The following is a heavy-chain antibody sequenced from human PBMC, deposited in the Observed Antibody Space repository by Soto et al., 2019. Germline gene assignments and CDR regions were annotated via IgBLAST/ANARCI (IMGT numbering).Heavy chain of an antibody. CDR3: ARMIYGDYLDY. CDR2: IYTGGST. V-gene: IGHV3-53*01. J-gene: IGHJ4*02. CDR1: GFSVTTDY. Sequence: GGSLRLSCTASGFSVTTDYMSWVRQAPGKGLEWVSVIYTGGSTYYADSVKGRFTISRHNSKNTLYLQMNSLRAEDTAVYYCARMIYGDYLDYWGQGTLVTVSS. D-gene: IGHD4-17*01.